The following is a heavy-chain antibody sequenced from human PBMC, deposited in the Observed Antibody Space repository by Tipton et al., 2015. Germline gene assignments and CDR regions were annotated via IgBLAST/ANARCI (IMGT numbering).Heavy chain of an antibody. Sequence: TLSLTCAVSGGSISSSNWWNWVRQPPGKGLEWIGEIFHSGITNYNPSLKSRVTISVDKSKNQFSLKLGSVTAADTAVYYCARDPYYDFWSGYFTGGMDVWGQGTTVTVSS. CDR3: ARDPYYDFWSGYFTGGMDV. J-gene: IGHJ6*02. CDR2: IFHSGIT. V-gene: IGHV4-4*02. D-gene: IGHD3-3*01. CDR1: GGSISSSNW.